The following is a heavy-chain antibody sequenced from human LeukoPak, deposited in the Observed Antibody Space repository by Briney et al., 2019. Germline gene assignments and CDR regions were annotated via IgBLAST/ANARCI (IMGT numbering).Heavy chain of an antibody. CDR2: IKTDGSEK. CDR3: ARDYTGYFP. D-gene: IGHD3-9*01. CDR1: GFTFSSYW. J-gene: IGHJ5*02. V-gene: IGHV3-7*03. Sequence: GGSLRLSCEASGFTFSSYWTSWVRQAPGKGLEWVANIKTDGSEKYYEDSVKGRFTISRDNAKNSLYLQMNSLRAEDTAVYYCARDYTGYFPWGQGTLVIVSS.